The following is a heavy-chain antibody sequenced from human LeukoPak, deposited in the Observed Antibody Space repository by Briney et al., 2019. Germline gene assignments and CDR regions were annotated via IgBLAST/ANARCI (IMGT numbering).Heavy chain of an antibody. Sequence: GASVKVSCKASGYTFTGYYMHWVLQAPGQGLEWMGWINPNSGGTNYAQKFQGRVTMTRDTSISTAYMELSRLRSDDTAVYYCARDRCSGGSCYSGYYGMDVWGQGTTVTVSS. V-gene: IGHV1-2*02. CDR1: GYTFTGYY. CDR3: ARDRCSGGSCYSGYYGMDV. CDR2: INPNSGGT. D-gene: IGHD2-15*01. J-gene: IGHJ6*02.